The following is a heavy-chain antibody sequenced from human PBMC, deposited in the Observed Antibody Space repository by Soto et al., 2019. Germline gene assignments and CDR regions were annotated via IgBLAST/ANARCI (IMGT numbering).Heavy chain of an antibody. CDR1: VFTFISYI. V-gene: IGHV3-21*01. D-gene: IGHD1-26*01. J-gene: IGHJ4*02. CDR2: IFISISYI. CDR3: ARVPYGGSYWREFEY. Sequence: VVSLILSCSSSVFTFISYIINLFRQAPVKWLEWVSSIFISISYIYYADSVKGRFTISRYNAKNSLYLQMNSLRADDTSVYYCARVPYGGSYWREFEYWGKGTMVIVSS.